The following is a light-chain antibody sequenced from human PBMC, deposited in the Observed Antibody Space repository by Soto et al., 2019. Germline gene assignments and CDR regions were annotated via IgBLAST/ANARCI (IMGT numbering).Light chain of an antibody. J-gene: IGKJ5*01. CDR2: YAS. Sequence: EIMMTQSPATLSVSPGERATLSCRASQSVRNNLAWYQHKPGQVPRLLIYYASTRASGIPARFSGSGSGTESTLTISTLHSEDVAVYVWQEYNNWPPITFGQGTRLEIK. V-gene: IGKV3-15*01. CDR1: QSVRNN. CDR3: QEYNNWPPIT.